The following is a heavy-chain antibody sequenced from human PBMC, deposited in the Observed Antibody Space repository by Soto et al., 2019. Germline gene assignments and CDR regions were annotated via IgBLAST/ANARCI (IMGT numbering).Heavy chain of an antibody. V-gene: IGHV3-33*01. J-gene: IGHJ3*02. CDR2: IWYDGSNK. CDR3: ARGAYGDYIGDAFDI. CDR1: GFIFSSFG. D-gene: IGHD4-17*01. Sequence: QVQLVESGGGVVQPGRSLRLSCAASGFIFSSFGMHWVRQAPGKGLEWAAVIWYDGSNKNYVDSVKGRFTISRDNSKNTLYLQMKSLRAEDTAVYYCARGAYGDYIGDAFDIWGQGTMVTVSS.